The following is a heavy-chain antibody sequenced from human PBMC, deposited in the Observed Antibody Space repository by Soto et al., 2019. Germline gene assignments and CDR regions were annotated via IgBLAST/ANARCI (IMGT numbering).Heavy chain of an antibody. CDR3: ARASTTVTTLDY. CDR2: IYHSGST. V-gene: IGHV4-30-2*01. CDR1: GGSISRGGYY. J-gene: IGHJ4*02. Sequence: PSETLSLTCTVSGGSISRGGYYWSWIRQHPGKGLEWIGYIYHSGSTYYNPSLKSRVTISVDRSKNQFSLKLSSVTAADTAVYYCARASTTVTTLDYWGQGTLVTVSS. D-gene: IGHD4-17*01.